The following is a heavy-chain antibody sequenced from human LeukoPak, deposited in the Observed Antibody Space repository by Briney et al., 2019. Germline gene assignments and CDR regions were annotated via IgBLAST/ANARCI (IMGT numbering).Heavy chain of an antibody. CDR2: MNPNSGNT. CDR1: GYTFTSYD. CDR3: ARGIRYPGWSMGYYYYYMDV. V-gene: IGHV1-8*01. J-gene: IGHJ6*03. D-gene: IGHD2-15*01. Sequence: GASVKVSCKASGYTFTSYDINWVRQATGQGLEWMGWMNPNSGNTGYAQKFQGRVTMTRNTSISTAYMELSSLRSEDTAVYYCARGIRYPGWSMGYYYYYMDVWGKGTTVTISS.